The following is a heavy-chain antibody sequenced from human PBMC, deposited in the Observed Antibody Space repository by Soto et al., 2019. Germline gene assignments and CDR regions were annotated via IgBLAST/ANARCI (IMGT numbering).Heavy chain of an antibody. Sequence: QITLKESGPTLVKPTQTLTLTCTFSGFSLSTSGVGVGWIRQPPGKALEWLALIYWDDDKRYSPSLKSRLTITKATSKQQVVITMPTLDPVDTATYYCAHRRSTYYYDSTVDPWGQGTMVTLSS. CDR3: AHRRSTYYYDSTVDP. CDR1: GFSLSTSGVG. J-gene: IGHJ5*02. V-gene: IGHV2-5*02. D-gene: IGHD3-22*01. CDR2: IYWDDDK.